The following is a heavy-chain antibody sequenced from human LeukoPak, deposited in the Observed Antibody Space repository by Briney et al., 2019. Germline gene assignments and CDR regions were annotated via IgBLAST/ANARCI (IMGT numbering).Heavy chain of an antibody. CDR2: INPNSGGT. D-gene: IGHD4-17*01. V-gene: IGHV1-2*02. CDR3: ARGDYGDYQPGPLPSDI. Sequence: GASVKVSCKASGYTFTGYYMHWVRQAPGQGLEWMGWINPNSGGTNYAQKFQGRVTMTRDTSISTAYMELSRLRSEDTAVYYCARGDYGDYQPGPLPSDIWGQGTMVTVSS. J-gene: IGHJ3*02. CDR1: GYTFTGYY.